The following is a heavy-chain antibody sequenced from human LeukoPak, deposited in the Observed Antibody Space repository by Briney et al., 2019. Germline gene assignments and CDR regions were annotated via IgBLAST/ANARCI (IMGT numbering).Heavy chain of an antibody. J-gene: IGHJ5*02. CDR1: GGSISSISSNN. Sequence: PSETLSLTCAVSGGSISSISSNNWAWIRQPPGKGLEFIAAIHYTGSTYYNPSFMSRVTISVDTSKNQFSLKLNSLTATDTAVYYCARLPTGYPNWFDTWGQGILVTVSS. CDR2: IHYTGST. D-gene: IGHD5-18*01. CDR3: ARLPTGYPNWFDT. V-gene: IGHV4-39*01.